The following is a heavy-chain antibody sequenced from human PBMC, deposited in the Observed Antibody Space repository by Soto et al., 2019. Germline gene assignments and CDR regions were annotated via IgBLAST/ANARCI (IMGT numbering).Heavy chain of an antibody. CDR3: TRDTFGYCSSTSCYTGLDY. D-gene: IGHD2-2*02. CDR1: GYTFTSYA. CDR2: INAGNGNT. J-gene: IGHJ4*02. Sequence: ASVKVSCKASGYTFTSYAMHWVRQAPGQRLEWMGWINAGNGNTKYSQKFQGRVTITRDTSASTAYMELSSLRSEDTAVYYCTRDTFGYCSSTSCYTGLDYWGQGTLVTVSS. V-gene: IGHV1-3*01.